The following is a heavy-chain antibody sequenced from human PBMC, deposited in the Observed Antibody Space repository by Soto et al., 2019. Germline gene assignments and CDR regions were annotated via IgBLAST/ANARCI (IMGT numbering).Heavy chain of an antibody. CDR1: GYTFTSYG. D-gene: IGHD3-22*01. CDR3: ASRYYYDSSGPGPPDY. J-gene: IGHJ4*02. V-gene: IGHV1-18*01. Sequence: ASVKVSCKASGYTFTSYGISWVRRAPGQGLEWMGWISAYNGNTNYAQKLQGRVTMTTDTSTSTAYMELRSLRSDDTAVYYCASRYYYDSSGPGPPDYWGQGTLGTVS. CDR2: ISAYNGNT.